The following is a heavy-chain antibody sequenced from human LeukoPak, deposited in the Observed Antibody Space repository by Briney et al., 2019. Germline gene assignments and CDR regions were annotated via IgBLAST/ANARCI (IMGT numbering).Heavy chain of an antibody. Sequence: GGSLRLSCAASGFTFSSYWMHWVRHAPGKGLVWVSHINTDGSSITYADSVKGRFTISRDNAKNTVYLQMYSLRAEDTALYYCARDSRGDGEGGFDYWGQGTLVTVSS. CDR3: ARDSRGDGEGGFDY. CDR1: GFTFSSYW. CDR2: INTDGSSI. V-gene: IGHV3-74*03. J-gene: IGHJ4*02. D-gene: IGHD3-10*01.